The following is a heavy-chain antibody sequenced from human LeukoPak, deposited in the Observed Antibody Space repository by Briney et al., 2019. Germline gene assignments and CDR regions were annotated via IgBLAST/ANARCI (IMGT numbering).Heavy chain of an antibody. CDR2: IYYSGST. Sequence: SETQSLTCTVSGGSISSYYWSWIRQPPGKGLEWIGYIYYSGSTNYNPSLKSRVTISVDTSKNQFSLKLSSVTAADTAVYYCARDKRSGLDAFDIWGQGTMVTVSS. J-gene: IGHJ3*02. V-gene: IGHV4-59*01. CDR3: ARDKRSGLDAFDI. D-gene: IGHD3-10*01. CDR1: GGSISSYY.